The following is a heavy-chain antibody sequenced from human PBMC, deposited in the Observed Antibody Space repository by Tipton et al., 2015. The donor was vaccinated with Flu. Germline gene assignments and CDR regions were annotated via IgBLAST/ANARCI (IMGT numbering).Heavy chain of an antibody. CDR1: GGTFSDHY. J-gene: IGHJ6*02. CDR3: ARFPDYYYGLDV. D-gene: IGHD1-14*01. CDR2: INQSGNT. Sequence: LRLSCAVYGGTFSDHYWTWIRQRPGEGLEWIGEINQSGNTDSAPSLKSRVTISGDTSTNQVSLILRSVTAADTAMYYCARFPDYYYGLDVWGQGTAVTVSS. V-gene: IGHV4-34*01.